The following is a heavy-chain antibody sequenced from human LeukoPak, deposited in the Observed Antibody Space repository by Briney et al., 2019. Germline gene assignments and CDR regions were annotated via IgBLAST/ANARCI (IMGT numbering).Heavy chain of an antibody. J-gene: IGHJ4*02. Sequence: GGSLRLSCAASGFTFSSYGMHWVRQAPGKGLKWVAFIRYDGSNKYYADSVKGRFTISRDNSKNTLYLQMNSLRAEDTAVYYCAKDAGYCSSTSCYYPDYWGQGTLVTVSS. D-gene: IGHD2-2*01. CDR1: GFTFSSYG. CDR2: IRYDGSNK. V-gene: IGHV3-30*02. CDR3: AKDAGYCSSTSCYYPDY.